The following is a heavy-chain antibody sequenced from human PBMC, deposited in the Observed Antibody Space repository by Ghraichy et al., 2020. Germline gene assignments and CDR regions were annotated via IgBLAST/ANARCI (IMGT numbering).Heavy chain of an antibody. CDR2: ISKSADTT. Sequence: GGSLRLSCAASGFTFSGFAMSWVRQAPGMGLEWVSAISKSADTTYYADSVKGRFTISRDNSKNTVYLQMNSLRAEDTAVYYCAKDLWSREGGPPWGPNWGQGTLVTVCS. D-gene: IGHD7-27*01. V-gene: IGHV3-23*01. J-gene: IGHJ4*02. CDR3: AKDLWSREGGPPWGPN. CDR1: GFTFSGFA.